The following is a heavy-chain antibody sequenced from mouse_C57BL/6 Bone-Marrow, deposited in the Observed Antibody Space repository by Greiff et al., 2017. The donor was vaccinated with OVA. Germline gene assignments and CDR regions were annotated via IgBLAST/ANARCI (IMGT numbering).Heavy chain of an antibody. J-gene: IGHJ1*03. V-gene: IGHV7-3*01. CDR2: IRNKANGYTT. CDR1: GFTFTDYY. CDR3: ARWFGSHWYFDV. Sequence: EVKLVESGGGLVQPGGSLSLSCAASGFTFTDYYMSWVRQPPGKALEWLGFIRNKANGYTTEYSASVKGRFTISRDNSKSILYLQMHALRAEDSATDYCARWFGSHWYFDVWGTGTTVTVSS. D-gene: IGHD1-1*02.